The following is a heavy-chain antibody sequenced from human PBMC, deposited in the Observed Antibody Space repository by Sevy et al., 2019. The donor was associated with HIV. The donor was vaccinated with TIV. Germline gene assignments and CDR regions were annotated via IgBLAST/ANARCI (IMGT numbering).Heavy chain of an antibody. D-gene: IGHD3-22*01. J-gene: IGHJ5*02. CDR3: ARVGDYYDSSGYYYP. CDR2: IYYSGST. CDR1: GGSISSYY. Sequence: SETLSLTCTVSGGSISSYYWSWIRQPPGKGLEWIGYIYYSGSTNYNPSLKSRVTISVDTSKNQLSLKLSSVTAADTAVYYCARVGDYYDSSGYYYPWGQGTLVTVSS. V-gene: IGHV4-59*01.